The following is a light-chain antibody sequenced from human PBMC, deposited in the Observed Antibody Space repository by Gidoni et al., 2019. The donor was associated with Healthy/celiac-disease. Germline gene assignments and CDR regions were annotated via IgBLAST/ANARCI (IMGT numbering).Light chain of an antibody. V-gene: IGKV3-15*01. CDR3: QQYNNWPLT. J-gene: IGKJ4*01. Sequence: EIVMTQSPATLSVSPGERATLSCRASQSAPRLLIYGASTRATGIPARFSGSGSGTEFTLTISSLQSEDFAVYYCQQYNNWPLTFXGXTKVEIK. CDR1: QSA. CDR2: GAS.